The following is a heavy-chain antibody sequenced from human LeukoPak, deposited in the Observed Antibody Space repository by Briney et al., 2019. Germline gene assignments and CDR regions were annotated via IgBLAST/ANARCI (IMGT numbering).Heavy chain of an antibody. CDR2: ISGSGGST. Sequence: GGSLRLSCAASGFTFSSYAMSWVRQAPGKGLEWVSAISGSGGSTYYADPVKGRFTISRDNSKNTLYLQMNSLRAEDTAVYYCAKGAGLRFLEWLLFIYWGQGTLVTVSS. D-gene: IGHD3-3*01. J-gene: IGHJ4*02. CDR1: GFTFSSYA. V-gene: IGHV3-23*01. CDR3: AKGAGLRFLEWLLFIY.